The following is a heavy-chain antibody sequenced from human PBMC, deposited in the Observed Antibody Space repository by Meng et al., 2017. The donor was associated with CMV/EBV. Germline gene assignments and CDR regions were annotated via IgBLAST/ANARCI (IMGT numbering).Heavy chain of an antibody. CDR2: ISYDGSNK. CDR1: GFTFSSYA. V-gene: IGHV3-30*04. Sequence: LSLTCAASGFTFSSYALHWVRQAPGKGLEWVVVISYDGSNKYYADSVKGRFTISRDNSKNTLYLQMNSLRAEDTAVYYCARDGEVVGTTVTTLDYYYGMDVWGQGTTVTVS. J-gene: IGHJ6*02. D-gene: IGHD4-17*01. CDR3: ARDGEVVGTTVTTLDYYYGMDV.